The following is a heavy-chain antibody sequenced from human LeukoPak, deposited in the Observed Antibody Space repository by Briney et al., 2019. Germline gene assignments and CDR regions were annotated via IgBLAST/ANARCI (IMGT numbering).Heavy chain of an antibody. V-gene: IGHV3-74*01. CDR3: ARGDSSAFDI. CDR2: IDNDGTTT. Sequence: GGSLRLSCTASGFTFSTYWMHWVRQAPGKGLVWVSRIDNDGTTTNYAASVKGRFTISRDNAKNSLYLQMNSLRAEDTAVYYCARGDSSAFDIWGQGTMVTVSS. D-gene: IGHD3-22*01. CDR1: GFTFSTYW. J-gene: IGHJ3*02.